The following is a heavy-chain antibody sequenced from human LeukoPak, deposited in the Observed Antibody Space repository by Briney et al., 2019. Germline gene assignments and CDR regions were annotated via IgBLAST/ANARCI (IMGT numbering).Heavy chain of an antibody. CDR3: ARDRGGRDAFDI. Sequence: PSETLSLTCTVSGGSISSYYWSWIRQPPGKGLEWIGYIYYSGSTNYTPSLKSRVTISVDTSTNQFSLKLSSVTAADTAVYYCARDRGGRDAFDIWGQGKMVTVSS. D-gene: IGHD3-10*01. CDR2: IYYSGST. V-gene: IGHV4-59*01. CDR1: GGSISSYY. J-gene: IGHJ3*02.